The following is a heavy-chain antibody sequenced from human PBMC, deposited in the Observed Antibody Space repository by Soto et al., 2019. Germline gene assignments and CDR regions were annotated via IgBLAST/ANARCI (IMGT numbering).Heavy chain of an antibody. V-gene: IGHV3-9*01. Sequence: EVQLVESGGGLVQPGRSLRLACAASGFTFDQYTMQWVRQAPGKGLEWVSSITWHSGTIGYADSVKGRFTISRDNAKNSLYLQMNSLRGEDTALYYCAKEMITFGDFNYYYMDVWGNGTTVNVSS. D-gene: IGHD3-16*01. CDR2: ITWHSGTI. CDR3: AKEMITFGDFNYYYMDV. CDR1: GFTFDQYT. J-gene: IGHJ6*03.